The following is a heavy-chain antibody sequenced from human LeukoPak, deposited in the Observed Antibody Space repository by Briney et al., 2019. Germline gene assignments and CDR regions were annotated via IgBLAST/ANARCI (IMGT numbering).Heavy chain of an antibody. CDR2: IYPGDSDT. V-gene: IGHV5-51*01. CDR3: ARQSKRYVSGSYGDAFDI. J-gene: IGHJ3*02. D-gene: IGHD3-10*01. Sequence: PGESLKISCKGSGYNFANFWIAWVRQMPGKGLEWMGIIYPGDSDTRFSPSFQGQVTISADQSFSTAFLQWNSLKASDTAMYYCARQSKRYVSGSYGDAFDIWGQGTMVTVSS. CDR1: GYNFANFW.